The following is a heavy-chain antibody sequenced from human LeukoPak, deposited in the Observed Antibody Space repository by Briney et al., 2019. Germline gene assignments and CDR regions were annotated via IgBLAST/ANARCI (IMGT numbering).Heavy chain of an antibody. CDR2: INSDGSST. J-gene: IGHJ6*02. CDR3: ASVIWFGELPYPYGMDV. CDR1: GFTFSSYW. D-gene: IGHD3-10*01. Sequence: GGSLRLSCAASGFTFSSYWMHWVRQAPGKGLVWVSRINSDGSSTSYADSVKGRFTISRDNAKNSLYLQMNSLRAEDTAVYYCASVIWFGELPYPYGMDVWGQGTTVTVSS. V-gene: IGHV3-74*01.